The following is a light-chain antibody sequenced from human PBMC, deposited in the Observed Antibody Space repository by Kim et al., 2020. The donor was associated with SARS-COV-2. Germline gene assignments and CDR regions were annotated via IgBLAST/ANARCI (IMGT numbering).Light chain of an antibody. J-gene: IGKJ1*01. Sequence: EIEMTQSPATLSVSPGERATLFCRASQSISNNLAWYQQKPGQAPRLLIYDASTRATGIPARFSGSGSGKEFTLTISSLQSEDFAIYYCQQYSFWRTFGQGTKVDIK. CDR3: QQYSFWRT. CDR1: QSISNN. CDR2: DAS. V-gene: IGKV3-15*01.